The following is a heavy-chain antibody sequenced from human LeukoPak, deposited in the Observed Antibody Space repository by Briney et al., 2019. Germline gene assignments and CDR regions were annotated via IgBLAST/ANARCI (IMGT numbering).Heavy chain of an antibody. CDR1: GFTFSSYG. CDR3: ARMTHSGSYYFDY. D-gene: IGHD1-26*01. CDR2: ISYDGSDK. J-gene: IGHJ4*02. Sequence: PGGSLRLSCAASGFTFSSYGMHWVRQAPGKGLEWVAVISYDGSDKYYADSVKGRFTISRDNSKNTLYLQMNSLRDEDTAVYYCARMTHSGSYYFDYWGQGTLVTVSS. V-gene: IGHV3-30*03.